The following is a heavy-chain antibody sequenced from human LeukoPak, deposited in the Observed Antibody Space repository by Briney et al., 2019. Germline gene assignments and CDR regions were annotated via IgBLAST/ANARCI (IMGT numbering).Heavy chain of an antibody. D-gene: IGHD5-24*01. CDR1: RFTFSGYW. J-gene: IGHJ4*02. Sequence: GGSLRLSCVGSRFTFSGYWMHWVRQAPGKGLGWVSRINTDGSSTSYADSVKGRFTLSRDNAKNTLYLQMNSLRAEDTAVYYCAKDARDGYKYYFDYWGQGTLVTVSS. CDR3: AKDARDGYKYYFDY. V-gene: IGHV3-74*01. CDR2: INTDGSST.